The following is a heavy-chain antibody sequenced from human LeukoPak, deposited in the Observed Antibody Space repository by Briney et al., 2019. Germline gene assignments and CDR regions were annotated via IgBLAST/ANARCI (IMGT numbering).Heavy chain of an antibody. Sequence: PGGSLRLSCAASGFTFSSYAMHWVRQAPGKGLEWVALISYDGTNKYYADSVKGRFTTSRDNAKNSLYLQMNSLRAEDTAVYYCARSLDHPKVAGTFDYWGQGTLVTVSS. CDR2: ISYDGTNK. CDR1: GFTFSSYA. CDR3: ARSLDHPKVAGTFDY. J-gene: IGHJ4*02. D-gene: IGHD6-19*01. V-gene: IGHV3-30*03.